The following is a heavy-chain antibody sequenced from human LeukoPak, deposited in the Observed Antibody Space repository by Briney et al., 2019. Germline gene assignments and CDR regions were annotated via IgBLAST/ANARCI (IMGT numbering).Heavy chain of an antibody. CDR2: VNTTTGNP. CDR3: VGAETSVGYFDY. J-gene: IGHJ4*02. V-gene: IGHV7-4-1*02. CDR1: GYSFTSQA. Sequence: ASGKVSCKASGYSFTSQAINWVRQAPGQGLQWMGWVNTTTGNPTYAQGFTGRFVFSFDTPVSTAYLQISSLKAEDTAVYYCVGAETSVGYFDYWGQGTLVTVSS. D-gene: IGHD4-23*01.